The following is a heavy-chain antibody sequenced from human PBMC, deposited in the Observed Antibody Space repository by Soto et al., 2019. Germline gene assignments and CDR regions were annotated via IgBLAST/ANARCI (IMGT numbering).Heavy chain of an antibody. J-gene: IGHJ4*02. Sequence: SETLSLTCTVSGGSISSGGYYWSWIRQHPGKGLEWIGYIYYSRSTYYNPSLKSRVTISVDTSKNQFSLKLSSVTAADTAVYYFGRGEYYYGWGIYTYYFDYGGQEPLATVSS. CDR3: GRGEYYYGWGIYTYYFDY. CDR1: GGSISSGGYY. D-gene: IGHD3-10*01. CDR2: IYYSRST. V-gene: IGHV4-31*03.